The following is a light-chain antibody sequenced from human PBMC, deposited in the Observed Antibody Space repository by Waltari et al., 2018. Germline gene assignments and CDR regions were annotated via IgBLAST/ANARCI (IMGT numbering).Light chain of an antibody. J-gene: IGLJ3*02. Sequence: HSALTQPASVSGSPGQSITMSCTGTSSDIGSQKYVSWYQQHPGKAPKLMIYDVSERPSGVSNRFSGSKSVNTASLTISGLQADDEADYYCCAYTGSVWVFGGGTKLTVL. V-gene: IGLV2-14*03. CDR3: CAYTGSVWV. CDR1: SSDIGSQKY. CDR2: DVS.